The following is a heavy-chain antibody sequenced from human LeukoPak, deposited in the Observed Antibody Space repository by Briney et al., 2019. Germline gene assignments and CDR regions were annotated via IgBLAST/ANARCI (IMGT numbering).Heavy chain of an antibody. CDR3: ARDPTYCSSTSCYIDY. CDR1: GFTFRNYW. Sequence: GGSLRLSCAASGFTFRNYWMSWVRQAPGTGLEWVANIKQDGSDRNYVTSVRGRFTISRDNAKNSLYLQMHSLRAEDTAVYYCARDPTYCSSTSCYIDYWGQGTLVTVSS. CDR2: IKQDGSDR. V-gene: IGHV3-7*01. J-gene: IGHJ4*02. D-gene: IGHD2-2*02.